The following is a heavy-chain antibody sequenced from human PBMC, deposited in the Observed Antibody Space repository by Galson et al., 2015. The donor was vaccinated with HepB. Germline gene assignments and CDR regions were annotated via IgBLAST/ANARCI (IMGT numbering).Heavy chain of an antibody. CDR3: VRDGSWRFDY. CDR1: GDSVSSNSAT. CDR2: TYYRSRWYN. Sequence: CAISGDSVSSNSATWNWVRQSPSRGLEWLGRTYYRSRWYNESAESVKSRISINSDTSKNQFSLQLNPVTPEDTAVYYCVRDGSWRFDYWGQGTLVTVSS. J-gene: IGHJ4*02. D-gene: IGHD3-3*01. V-gene: IGHV6-1*01.